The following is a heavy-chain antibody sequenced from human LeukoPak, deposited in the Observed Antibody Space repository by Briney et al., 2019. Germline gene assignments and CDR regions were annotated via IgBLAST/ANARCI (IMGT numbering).Heavy chain of an antibody. Sequence: SGGSLRLSCSVSGFTFSTYVMHWVRRAPGKGLEYVSAISSNGDNTYYADSVKGRFTISRDNSKNTLYLQMSGLRADDTAVYYCVRGTGYWGQGTLVTVSS. V-gene: IGHV3-64D*06. CDR2: ISSNGDNT. CDR1: GFTFSTYV. CDR3: VRGTGY. J-gene: IGHJ4*02.